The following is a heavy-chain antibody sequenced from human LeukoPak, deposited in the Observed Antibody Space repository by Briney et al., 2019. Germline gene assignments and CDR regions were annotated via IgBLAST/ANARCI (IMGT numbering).Heavy chain of an antibody. CDR1: GYTFTSYD. J-gene: IGHJ4*02. V-gene: IGHV1-8*01. CDR3: ARGAGFHYGSGSYDY. D-gene: IGHD3-10*01. CDR2: MNPNSGNT. Sequence: ASVKVSFKASGYTFTSYDINWVRQATGKGLEGMGWMNPNSGNTGYAQKFQGRVTMTRNTSISTAYMELSSLRSEDTAVYYCARGAGFHYGSGSYDYWGQGTLVTVSS.